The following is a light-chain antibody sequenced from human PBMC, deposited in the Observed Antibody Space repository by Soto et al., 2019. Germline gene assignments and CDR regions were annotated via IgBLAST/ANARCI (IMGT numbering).Light chain of an antibody. CDR2: SND. CDR1: SSNIASNT. J-gene: IGLJ1*01. CDR3: ASWDDSLNGHV. Sequence: QSVLTQPPSASGTPGQRVTVSCSGSSSNIASNTVNWYQQLPGMAPKLLIYSNDQRPSGVPDRFSASKSGTSASLAISGLESEDEADYYCASWDDSLNGHVFGTGTEVTVL. V-gene: IGLV1-44*01.